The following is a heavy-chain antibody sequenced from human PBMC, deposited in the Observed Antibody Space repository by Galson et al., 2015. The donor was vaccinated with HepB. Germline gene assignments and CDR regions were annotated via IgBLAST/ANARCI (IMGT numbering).Heavy chain of an antibody. D-gene: IGHD3-3*01. CDR2: INPNSGGT. V-gene: IGHV1-2*02. J-gene: IGHJ5*02. CDR3: ARPYDFWSGYYSGWSSWFDP. Sequence: SVKVSCKASGYTFTGYYMHWVRQAPGQGLEWMGWINPNSGGTNYAQKSQGRVTITRDTSISTAYMELSRLRSDDTAVYYCARPYDFWSGYYSGWSSWFDPWGQGTLVTVSS. CDR1: GYTFTGYY.